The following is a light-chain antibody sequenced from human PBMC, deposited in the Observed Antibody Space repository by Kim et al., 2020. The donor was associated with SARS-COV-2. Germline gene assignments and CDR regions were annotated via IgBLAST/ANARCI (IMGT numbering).Light chain of an antibody. CDR1: SRDVGGYNY. CDR3: SSYTSSISYV. Sequence: QSVLTQPASVSGSPGQSITISCTGTSRDVGGYNYVSGYQQYPGKAPKLIIFELNERPSGVSSRFSGSKSGNTASLTISGLQAEDEADYHCSSYTSSISYVFGTGTKVTVL. CDR2: ELN. J-gene: IGLJ1*01. V-gene: IGLV2-14*01.